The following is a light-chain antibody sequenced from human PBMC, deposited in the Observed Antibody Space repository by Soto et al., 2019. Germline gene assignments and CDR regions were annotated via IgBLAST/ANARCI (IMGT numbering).Light chain of an antibody. CDR1: TANIGASN. J-gene: IGLJ1*01. V-gene: IGLV1-44*01. Sequence: QSVLTQPPSASGTPGQRVTISCSGSTANIGASNVNWYQHLPGTAPKLLIYSQNRRPSGVPDRFSGSKSGTSASLAISGLQSEDEADYYCAAWDDSLKGYVFGTGTKQTVL. CDR2: SQN. CDR3: AAWDDSLKGYV.